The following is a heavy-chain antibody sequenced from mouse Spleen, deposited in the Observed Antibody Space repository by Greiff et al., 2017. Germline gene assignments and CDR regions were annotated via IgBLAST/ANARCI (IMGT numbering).Heavy chain of an antibody. CDR1: GYSITSGYY. D-gene: IGHD2-1*01. CDR2: ISYDGSN. J-gene: IGHJ4*01. V-gene: IGHV3-6*01. Sequence: EVKLVESGPGLVKPSQSLSLTCSVTGYSITSGYYWNWIRQFPGNKLEWMGYISYDGSNNYNPSLKNRISITRDTSKNQFFLKLNSVTTEDTATYYCARWGNGPYAMDYWGQGTSVTVSS. CDR3: ARWGNGPYAMDY.